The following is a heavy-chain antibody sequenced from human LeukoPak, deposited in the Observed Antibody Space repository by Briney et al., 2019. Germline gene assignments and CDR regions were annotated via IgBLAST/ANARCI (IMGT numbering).Heavy chain of an antibody. Sequence: WKEDGRAFTGCCMRWVPYDQKKRLEWMGWINPNSGGTNYAQKFQGRATMTRDTSISTAYMELSRLRSDDTAVYYCARESYSNYDYWGQGTLVTVSS. J-gene: IGHJ4*02. CDR2: INPNSGGT. CDR3: ARESYSNYDY. D-gene: IGHD4-11*01. CDR1: GRAFTGCC. V-gene: IGHV1-2*02.